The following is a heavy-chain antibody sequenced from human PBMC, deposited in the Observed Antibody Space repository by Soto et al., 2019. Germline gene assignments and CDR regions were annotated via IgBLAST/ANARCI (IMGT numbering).Heavy chain of an antibody. CDR3: ARDLTVTTFDY. CDR2: ISYDGSNK. V-gene: IGHV3-30-3*01. CDR1: GFTFSSYA. J-gene: IGHJ4*02. Sequence: GSLRLSCAASGFTFSSYAMHWVRQAPGKGLEWVAVISYDGSNKYYADSVKGRFTISRDNSKNTLYLQMNSLRAEDTAVYYCARDLTVTTFDYWGQGTLVTVSS. D-gene: IGHD4-17*01.